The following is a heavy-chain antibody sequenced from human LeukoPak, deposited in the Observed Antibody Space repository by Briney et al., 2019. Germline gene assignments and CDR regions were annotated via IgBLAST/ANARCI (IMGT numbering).Heavy chain of an antibody. V-gene: IGHV1-3*02. CDR1: GYTFIIYT. D-gene: IGHD3-10*01. Sequence: ASVKVSCKASGYTFIIYTIHWVRQAPGQRLEWRGWSNAGNGNTKYSQDFQGRVTITRDTSASTAYMELRSLRSDDTAVYYCARGLDYFGSGKNWFDPWGQGTLVTVSS. CDR3: ARGLDYFGSGKNWFDP. J-gene: IGHJ5*02. CDR2: SNAGNGNT.